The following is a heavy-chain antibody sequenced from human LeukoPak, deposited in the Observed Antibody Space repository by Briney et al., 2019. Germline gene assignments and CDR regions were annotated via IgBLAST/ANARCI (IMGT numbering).Heavy chain of an antibody. CDR3: ARGAMATTPFFDY. D-gene: IGHD5-24*01. CDR2: VYYTGST. V-gene: IGHV4-59*01. J-gene: IGHJ4*02. CDR1: GGSISNYY. Sequence: SETLSLTCPVSGGSISNYYYWTWIRQPPGKGLEWIGYVYYTGSTNFNPSLKSRVTMSLDTSRNQFSLKLTSLTAADTAVYYCARGAMATTPFFDYWGQGTLVTVSS.